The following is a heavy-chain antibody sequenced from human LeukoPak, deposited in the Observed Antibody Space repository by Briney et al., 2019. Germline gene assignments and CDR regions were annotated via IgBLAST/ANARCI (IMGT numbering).Heavy chain of an antibody. Sequence: GGSLRLSCAASGFTFSSYAMSWVRQAPGKGLEWVSYISISSGSIYYADSVKGRFTISRDNAKNSPYLQMNSLRDEDTAMYYCARGGYSSGWSRSAFDVWGQGTMVTVSS. J-gene: IGHJ3*01. CDR3: ARGGYSSGWSRSAFDV. CDR2: ISISSGSI. CDR1: GFTFSSYA. V-gene: IGHV3-48*02. D-gene: IGHD6-19*01.